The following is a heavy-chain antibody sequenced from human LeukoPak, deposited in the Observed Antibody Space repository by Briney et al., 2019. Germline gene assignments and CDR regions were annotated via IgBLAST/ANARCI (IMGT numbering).Heavy chain of an antibody. CDR2: ISSSGSTI. V-gene: IGHV3-48*03. CDR1: GFTFSSYE. D-gene: IGHD6-13*01. J-gene: IGHJ4*02. Sequence: PGGSLRLSCAASGFTFSSYEMNWVRQAPGKGLEWVSYISSSGSTIYYADSVKGRFTISRDNAKNSLYLQMNSLRAEDTAVYYCARGGHIRRGIAAAGSYFDYWGQGTLVTVSS. CDR3: ARGGHIRRGIAAAGSYFDY.